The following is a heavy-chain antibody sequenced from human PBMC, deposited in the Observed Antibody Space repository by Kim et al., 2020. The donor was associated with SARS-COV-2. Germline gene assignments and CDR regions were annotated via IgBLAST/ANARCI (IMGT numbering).Heavy chain of an antibody. CDR1: GGSISSGGYY. D-gene: IGHD6-6*01. CDR2: IYYSGST. Sequence: SETLSLTCTVSGGSISSGGYYWSWIRQHPGKGLEWIGYIYYSGSTYYNPSLKSRVTISVDTSKNQFSLKLSSVTAADTAVYYCAVSSYQTEYYFDYWGQGTLVTVSS. CDR3: AVSSYQTEYYFDY. J-gene: IGHJ4*02. V-gene: IGHV4-31*03.